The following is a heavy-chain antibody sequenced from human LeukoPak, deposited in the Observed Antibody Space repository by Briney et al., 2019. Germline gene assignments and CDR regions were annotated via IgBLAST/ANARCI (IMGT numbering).Heavy chain of an antibody. V-gene: IGHV3-7*01. J-gene: IGHJ6*03. D-gene: IGHD6-19*01. CDR3: ARDCPYSSGWYYYYYYYYMDV. CDR2: IKQDGSEK. Sequence: GGSLRLSCAASGFTFSSYWMSWVRQAPGKGLEWVANIKQDGSEKYYVDSVKGRFTISRDNAKNSLYLQMNSLRAEDTAVYYCARDCPYSSGWYYYYYYYYMDVWGKGTTVTISS. CDR1: GFTFSSYW.